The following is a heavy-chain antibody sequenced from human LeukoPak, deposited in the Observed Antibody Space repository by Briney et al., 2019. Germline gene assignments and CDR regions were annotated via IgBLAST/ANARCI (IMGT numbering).Heavy chain of an antibody. CDR2: INHSGST. CDR3: ARLGGSSSWFFY. J-gene: IGHJ4*02. D-gene: IGHD6-13*01. CDR1: GGSFSGYY. Sequence: SETLSLTCAVYGGSFSGYYWSWIRQPPGKGLEWIGEINHSGSTNYNPSLKSRVTISVDTSKNQFSLKLSSVTAADTAVYYCARLGGSSSWFFYWGQGTLVTVCS. V-gene: IGHV4-34*01.